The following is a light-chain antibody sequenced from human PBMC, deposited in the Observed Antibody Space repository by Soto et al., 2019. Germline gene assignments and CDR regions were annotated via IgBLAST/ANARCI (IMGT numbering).Light chain of an antibody. V-gene: IGKV3-20*01. CDR1: HSVSSSY. Sequence: EIVLTQSPGTLSLSPGERATLSCGASHSVSSSYLAWYQQKPGQAPRLLIYGASSRATGIPDRFSGSGSGTDFTLTISRLEPEDFAVYYCHQYGSSPPITFGQGTRLEIK. J-gene: IGKJ5*01. CDR3: HQYGSSPPIT. CDR2: GAS.